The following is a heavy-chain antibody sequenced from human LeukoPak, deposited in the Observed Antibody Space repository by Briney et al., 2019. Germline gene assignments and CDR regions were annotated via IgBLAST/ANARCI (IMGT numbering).Heavy chain of an antibody. V-gene: IGHV1-2*02. CDR3: AKDWDGTNDY. D-gene: IGHD5-24*01. CDR1: GYTFTSYA. Sequence: ASVKVSCKASGYTFTSYAMNWVRQAPGQGLEWMGWINPNSGGTNYAQKFQGRVTMTRDTSISTAYMELSRLRSDDTAVYYCAKDWDGTNDYWGQGTLVTVSS. J-gene: IGHJ4*02. CDR2: INPNSGGT.